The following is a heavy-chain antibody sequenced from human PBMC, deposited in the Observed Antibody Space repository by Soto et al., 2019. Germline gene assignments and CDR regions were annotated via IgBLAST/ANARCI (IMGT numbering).Heavy chain of an antibody. Sequence: EMQLVETGGGLIQPGGSLRLSCAASGFTVSDDHMSWVRQAPGKGPEWVSVIYYGGTTYYADSVQGRFTISRDKSKNTLYLQMNDLRADDTAVYYCAREAAGFDFWGQGTMVTVSS. J-gene: IGHJ3*01. CDR1: GFTVSDDH. CDR3: AREAAGFDF. V-gene: IGHV3-53*02. CDR2: IYYGGTT.